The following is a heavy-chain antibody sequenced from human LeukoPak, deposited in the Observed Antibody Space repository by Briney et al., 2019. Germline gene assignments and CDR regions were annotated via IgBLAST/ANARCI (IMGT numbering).Heavy chain of an antibody. Sequence: GGSLRLSCAASGFRLSDYDMNWVRQAPGKGLEWISSISTGSRYIYYAYSVKGRFTISRDDAKNSLYLQMDYLRAEDTAVYYCARADCSGSTCYLRRSWFDPWGQGTLVTVSS. CDR2: ISTGSRYI. D-gene: IGHD2-2*01. CDR1: GFRLSDYD. V-gene: IGHV3-21*01. J-gene: IGHJ5*02. CDR3: ARADCSGSTCYLRRSWFDP.